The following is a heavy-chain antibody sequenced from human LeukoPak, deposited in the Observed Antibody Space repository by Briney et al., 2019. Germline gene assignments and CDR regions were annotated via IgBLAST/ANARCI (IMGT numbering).Heavy chain of an antibody. CDR1: GFTFSSYG. V-gene: IGHV3-33*01. CDR3: ARSRELGSGSYDSYYFDY. J-gene: IGHJ4*02. Sequence: PGGSLRLSCAASGFTFSSYGMHWVRQAPGKGLEWVAIIWYDGSNKYYADSVKGRFTISGDNSKNTLYLQMNSLRAEDTAVYYCARSRELGSGSYDSYYFDYWGQGTLVTVSS. D-gene: IGHD3-10*01. CDR2: IWYDGSNK.